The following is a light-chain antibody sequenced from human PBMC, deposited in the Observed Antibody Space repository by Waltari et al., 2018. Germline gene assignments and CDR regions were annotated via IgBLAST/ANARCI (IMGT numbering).Light chain of an antibody. CDR2: GAS. CDR3: QQYGRSPPWT. J-gene: IGKJ1*01. V-gene: IGKV3-20*01. Sequence: EVVLAQSPGPLSLSPGERVTLSCRASQSVGSSYLAWYQQKPGQAPRPLIYGASNSATDIPDRFSGSGSGTDFTLTISRLEPEDFAVYYCQQYGRSPPWTFGQGTKVEIK. CDR1: QSVGSSY.